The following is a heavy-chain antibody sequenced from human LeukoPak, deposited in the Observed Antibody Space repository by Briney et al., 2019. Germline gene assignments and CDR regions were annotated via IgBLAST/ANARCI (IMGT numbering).Heavy chain of an antibody. CDR2: ISSSSSYI. V-gene: IGHV3-21*01. Sequence: PGGSLRLSCAASGFTFSSYSMNWVRQAPGKGLEWVSSISSSSSYIYYADSVKGRFTISRDNAKNSLYLQMNSLRAEDTAVYYCATGVLWGSGWTPGYWGQGTRSPSPQ. D-gene: IGHD6-19*01. CDR1: GFTFSSYS. CDR3: ATGVLWGSGWTPGY. J-gene: IGHJ4*02.